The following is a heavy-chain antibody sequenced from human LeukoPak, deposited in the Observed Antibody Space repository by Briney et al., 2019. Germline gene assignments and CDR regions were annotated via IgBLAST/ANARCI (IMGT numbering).Heavy chain of an antibody. J-gene: IGHJ4*02. Sequence: SETLSLTCTVSGGSISSYYWSWIRQPPGKGLEWIGYIFYSGSTNYNPSLKSRVTISVDTSKNQFSLKVSSVTAADTAVYYCARDLVGSGLDYWGQGTLVTVSS. CDR3: ARDLVGSGLDY. CDR2: IFYSGST. D-gene: IGHD2-15*01. CDR1: GGSISSYY. V-gene: IGHV4-59*01.